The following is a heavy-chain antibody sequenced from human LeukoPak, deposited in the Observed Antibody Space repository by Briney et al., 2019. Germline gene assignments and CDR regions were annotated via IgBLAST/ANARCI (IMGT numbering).Heavy chain of an antibody. CDR3: ARQADTAMLIWSFTDY. Sequence: GGSLRLSCEASGFTSSRYSLTWVRQAPGKGLEWVSSISSSSSYIYYADSVKGRFTISRDNAKNSLYLQMNSLRAEDTALYYCARQADTAMLIWSFTDYWGQGTLVTVSS. V-gene: IGHV3-21*01. CDR2: ISSSSSYI. D-gene: IGHD5-18*01. CDR1: GFTSSRYS. J-gene: IGHJ4*02.